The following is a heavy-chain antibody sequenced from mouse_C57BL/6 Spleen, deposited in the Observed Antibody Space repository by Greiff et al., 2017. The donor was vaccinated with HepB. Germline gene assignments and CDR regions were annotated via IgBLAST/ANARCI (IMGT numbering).Heavy chain of an antibody. V-gene: IGHV1-81*01. CDR3: ARGGASTMVTPAMDY. D-gene: IGHD2-2*01. J-gene: IGHJ4*01. CDR1: GYTFTSYG. CDR2: IYPRSGNT. Sequence: VQLQQSGAELARPGASVKLSCKASGYTFTSYGISWVKQRTGQGLEWIGEIYPRSGNTYYNEKFKGKATLTADKSSSTAYMELRSLTSEDSAVYFCARGGASTMVTPAMDYWGQGTSVTVSS.